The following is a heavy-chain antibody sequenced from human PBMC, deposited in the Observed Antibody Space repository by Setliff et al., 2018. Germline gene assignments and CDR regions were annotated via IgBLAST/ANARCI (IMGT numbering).Heavy chain of an antibody. CDR2: VYPGDSDT. CDR1: GYRFTTYW. Sequence: PGESLKISCKGSGYRFTTYWIAWVRQKPGKGLEWMGIVYPGDSDTQYSPSFQGQVTFSSDKSINTAYLHLSSLKASDTATYYCAREHVSGHSEYWGQGTRVTVSS. D-gene: IGHD1-26*01. CDR3: AREHVSGHSEY. V-gene: IGHV5-51*01. J-gene: IGHJ4*02.